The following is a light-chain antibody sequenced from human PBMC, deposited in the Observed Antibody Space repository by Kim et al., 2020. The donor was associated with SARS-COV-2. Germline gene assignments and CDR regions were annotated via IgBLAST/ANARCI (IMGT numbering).Light chain of an antibody. Sequence: QSVLTQPPSASGSPGQSVTISCTGSSSDIASYDYVSWYQQYPGKAPKLIIYDDTKRPSGVPDRFSGSKSANTASLTVSGLQAEDEADYYCSSYAGSNNGVFGGGTQLTVL. V-gene: IGLV2-8*01. CDR2: DDT. CDR3: SSYAGSNNGV. CDR1: SSDIASYDY. J-gene: IGLJ2*01.